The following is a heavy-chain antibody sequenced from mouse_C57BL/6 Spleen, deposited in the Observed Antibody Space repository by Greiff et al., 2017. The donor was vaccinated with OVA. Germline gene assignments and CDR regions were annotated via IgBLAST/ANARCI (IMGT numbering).Heavy chain of an antibody. Sequence: VQLKQSGPELVKPGASVKISCKASGYTFTDYYMNWVKQSHGKSLEWIGDINPNNGGTSYNQKFKGKATLTVDKSSSTAYMELRSLTSEDSAVYYCARSGSSYDWYFDVWGTGTTVTVSS. CDR3: ARSGSSYDWYFDV. CDR2: INPNNGGT. D-gene: IGHD1-1*01. CDR1: GYTFTDYY. J-gene: IGHJ1*03. V-gene: IGHV1-26*01.